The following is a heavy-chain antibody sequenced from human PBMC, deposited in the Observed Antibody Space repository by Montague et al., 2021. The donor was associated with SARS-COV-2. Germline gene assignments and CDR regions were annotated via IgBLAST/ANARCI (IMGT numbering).Heavy chain of an antibody. CDR1: GGSFSGYY. V-gene: IGHV4-34*01. Sequence: SETLSLTCAVYGGSFSGYYWKWIRQPPGKGLEWIGEINHSGTTNYNPSLKSRVTISVDTSKNQFSLKLSSVTAADTAVYYCARGVVVVVHRDYPARRGWFDPWGQGTLVSVSS. CDR2: INHSGTT. CDR3: ARGVVVVVHRDYPARRGWFDP. J-gene: IGHJ5*02. D-gene: IGHD2-15*01.